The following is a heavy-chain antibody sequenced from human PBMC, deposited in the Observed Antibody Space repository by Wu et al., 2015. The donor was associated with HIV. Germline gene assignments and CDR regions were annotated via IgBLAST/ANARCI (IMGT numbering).Heavy chain of an antibody. J-gene: IGHJ4*02. Sequence: QVQLVQSGAEVKKPGAPVKASCKASGYIFTDYYLHWVRQAPGQGLEWMGWITPNTGGTNYAQKFQGRVTMTRDTSINTAYMELSSLRSDDTALYYCARDRGGYYFDYWGQGTLVTVTS. CDR1: GYIFTDYY. V-gene: IGHV1-2*02. CDR2: ITPNTGGT. D-gene: IGHD3-10*01. CDR3: ARDRGGYYFDY.